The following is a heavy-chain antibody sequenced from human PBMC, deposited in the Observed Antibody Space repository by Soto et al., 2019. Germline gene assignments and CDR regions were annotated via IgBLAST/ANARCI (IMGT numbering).Heavy chain of an antibody. CDR1: GGSISSYY. J-gene: IGHJ4*02. CDR2: IYYSGST. CDR3: ARRWGNGFDY. D-gene: IGHD3-16*01. Sequence: SETLSLTCTGSGGSISSYYWSWIRQPPGKGLEWIGYIYYSGSTNYNPSLKSRVTISVDTSKNQFSLKLSSVTAADTAVYYCARRWGNGFDYWGQGTLVTVSS. V-gene: IGHV4-59*08.